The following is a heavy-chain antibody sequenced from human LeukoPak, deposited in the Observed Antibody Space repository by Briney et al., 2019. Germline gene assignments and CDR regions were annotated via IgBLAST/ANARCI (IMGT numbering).Heavy chain of an antibody. J-gene: IGHJ4*02. Sequence: SETLSLTYTVSGGSISSSSSYFWGWIRQPPGKGLEYIGSIYHSGITYYNPSLKSRVTISVDTSKNQFSLKLSSVTAADTAVYYCVWEPSYYDSIGFHSWGQGTLVTVSS. V-gene: IGHV4-39*07. CDR2: IYHSGIT. CDR3: VWEPSYYDSIGFHS. D-gene: IGHD3-22*01. CDR1: GGSISSSSSYF.